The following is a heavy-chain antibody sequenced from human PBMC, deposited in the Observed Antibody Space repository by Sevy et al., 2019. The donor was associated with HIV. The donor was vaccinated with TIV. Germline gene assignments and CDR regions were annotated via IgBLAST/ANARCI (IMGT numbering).Heavy chain of an antibody. Sequence: GGSLRLSCAASGFTFSSYAMHWVRQAPGKGLEWVAVISYDGSNKYYADSVKGRFTISRDNSKNTLYLQMNSLRAEDTAVYYCAGYYHFWSGYYAFDYWGQGTLVTVSS. CDR3: AGYYHFWSGYYAFDY. CDR1: GFTFSSYA. V-gene: IGHV3-30*04. D-gene: IGHD3-3*01. CDR2: ISYDGSNK. J-gene: IGHJ4*02.